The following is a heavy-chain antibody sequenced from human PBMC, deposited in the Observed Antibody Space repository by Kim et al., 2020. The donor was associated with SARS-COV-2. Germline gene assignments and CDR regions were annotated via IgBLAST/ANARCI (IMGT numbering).Heavy chain of an antibody. Sequence: GGSLRLSCAAAGLSFSNFWMNWVRQAPGKGLEWVGRVKSKNHGGTADNAAHVKGRFIISRDESKSTLYLQMNTLKTEDTAVYYCTSDLRRSWLPFDYWGQGTLVTVSS. J-gene: IGHJ4*02. CDR2: VKSKNHGGTA. D-gene: IGHD6-19*01. CDR3: TSDLRRSWLPFDY. CDR1: GLSFSNFW. V-gene: IGHV3-15*01.